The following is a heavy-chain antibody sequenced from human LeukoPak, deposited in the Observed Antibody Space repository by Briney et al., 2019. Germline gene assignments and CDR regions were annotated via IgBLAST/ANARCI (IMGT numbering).Heavy chain of an antibody. D-gene: IGHD1-1*01. V-gene: IGHV4-61*02. Sequence: SQTLSLTCTVSGGSISSGIYYGSWIRQPAGKALEWIGRIYSSGSTNYNPSLKSRATISVDTSKNQFSLKLSSVTAADTAVYYCARENWNDALVHAFDIWGQGTMVTVSS. CDR1: GGSISSGIYY. CDR3: ARENWNDALVHAFDI. J-gene: IGHJ3*02. CDR2: IYSSGST.